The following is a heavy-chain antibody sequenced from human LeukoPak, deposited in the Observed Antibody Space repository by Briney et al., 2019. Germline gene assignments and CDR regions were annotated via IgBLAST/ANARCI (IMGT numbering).Heavy chain of an antibody. CDR2: INPSGGST. CDR3: ARDSYCSGGSCYREAYNWFDP. J-gene: IGHJ5*02. V-gene: IGHV1-46*01. CDR1: GYTFTTYY. Sequence: ASVKVSCKASGYTFTTYYMHWVRQAPGQGLEWMGIINPSGGSTTYAQKFQGRVTMTRDTSTSTVYLELSSLRSEDTAVYYCARDSYCSGGSCYREAYNWFDPWGQGPLVTVSS. D-gene: IGHD2-15*01.